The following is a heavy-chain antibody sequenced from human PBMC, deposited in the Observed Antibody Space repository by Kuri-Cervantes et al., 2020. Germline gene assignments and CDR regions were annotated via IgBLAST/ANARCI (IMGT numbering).Heavy chain of an antibody. CDR3: ARRYLDGGADY. CDR2: INPNSGGT. CDR1: GYTLTELS. V-gene: IGHV1-2*04. Sequence: ASVKVSCKVSGYTLTELSMHWVRQAPGQGLEWMGWINPNSGGTNYAQKFQGWVTMTRDTSISTAYMELSRLRSDDTAVYYCARRYLDGGADYWGQGTLVTVSS. J-gene: IGHJ4*02. D-gene: IGHD3/OR15-3a*01.